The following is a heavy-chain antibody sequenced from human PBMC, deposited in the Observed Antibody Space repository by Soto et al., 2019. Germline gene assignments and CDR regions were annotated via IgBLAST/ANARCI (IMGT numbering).Heavy chain of an antibody. D-gene: IGHD3-10*01. J-gene: IGHJ4*02. Sequence: SETLSLTCTVSGGSISSGDYYRSWIRQPPGKGLEWIGYIYYSGSTYYNPSLKSRVTISVDTSKNQFSLKLSSVTAADTAVYYCARGLYYGSGSYYNWGQGTLVTVSS. CDR1: GGSISSGDYY. V-gene: IGHV4-30-4*01. CDR3: ARGLYYGSGSYYN. CDR2: IYYSGST.